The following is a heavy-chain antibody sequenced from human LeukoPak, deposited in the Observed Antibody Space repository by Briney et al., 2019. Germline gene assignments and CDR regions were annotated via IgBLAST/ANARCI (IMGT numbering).Heavy chain of an antibody. CDR2: MNPNSGNT. J-gene: IGHJ5*02. Sequence: GASVKASCKASGYTFTSSDINWVRQATGQGLEWMGWMNPNSGNTGYAQKLQGRVTITRNTSINTAYMELSSLRSEDTAVYYCATLTTDSSGYSDWFDPWGQGTLVNVSS. D-gene: IGHD3-22*01. CDR3: ATLTTDSSGYSDWFDP. V-gene: IGHV1-8*03. CDR1: GYTFTSSD.